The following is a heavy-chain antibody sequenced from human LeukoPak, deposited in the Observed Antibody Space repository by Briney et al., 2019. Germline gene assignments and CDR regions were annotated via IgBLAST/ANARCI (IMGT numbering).Heavy chain of an antibody. Sequence: SETLSLTCTVSGDFISSYYWSWIRQPPGKGLEWMGYINYSGNTNYNPSLKSRVTISVDTSKNQFSLRLTSVTAADTAVYYCAREGRQDYVYFDCWGQGTLVTVSS. J-gene: IGHJ4*02. CDR3: AREGRQDYVYFDC. CDR2: INYSGNT. D-gene: IGHD4-17*01. V-gene: IGHV4-59*01. CDR1: GDFISSYY.